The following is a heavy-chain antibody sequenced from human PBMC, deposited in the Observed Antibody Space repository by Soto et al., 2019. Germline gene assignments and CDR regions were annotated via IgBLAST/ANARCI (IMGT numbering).Heavy chain of an antibody. D-gene: IGHD4-4*01. J-gene: IGHJ6*02. CDR2: IKSKTDGGTT. Sequence: GGSLRLSCAASGFTFNNAWMSWVRQAPGKGLEWVGRIKSKTDGGTTDYAAPVKGRFTISRDDSKNTLYLQMNSLKTEDTAVYYCTTPDYRTMRRYYYGMDVWGQGTTVTVSS. CDR3: TTPDYRTMRRYYYGMDV. CDR1: GFTFNNAW. V-gene: IGHV3-15*01.